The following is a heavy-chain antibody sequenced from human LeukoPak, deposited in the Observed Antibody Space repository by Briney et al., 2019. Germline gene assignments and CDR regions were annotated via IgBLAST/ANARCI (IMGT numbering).Heavy chain of an antibody. J-gene: IGHJ1*01. CDR3: AVGGLYCTGGNCYSVRYFQH. D-gene: IGHD2-15*01. CDR2: ISSTSNYI. V-gene: IGHV3-21*01. Sequence: GSLRLSCAASGFTFSNYYMNWVRQPPGKGLEWVSSISSTSNYIYYADSLKGRFTISRDNSKNSLSLQMNGLRAEDTAVYYCAVGGLYCTGGNCYSVRYFQHWGQGTLVTVSS. CDR1: GFTFSNYY.